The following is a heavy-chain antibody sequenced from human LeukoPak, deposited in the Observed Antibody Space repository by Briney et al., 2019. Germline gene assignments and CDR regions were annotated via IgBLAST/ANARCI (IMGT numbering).Heavy chain of an antibody. V-gene: IGHV1-69*04. Sequence: EASVKVSCKASGGTFSSYAISWVRQARGQGLEWMGRIIPILGIANYAQKFQGRVTITADKSTSTAYMELSSLRSEDTAVYYCARGSASSSPFDYWGQGTLVTVSS. CDR3: ARGSASSSPFDY. J-gene: IGHJ4*02. CDR2: IIPILGIA. CDR1: GGTFSSYA. D-gene: IGHD6-6*01.